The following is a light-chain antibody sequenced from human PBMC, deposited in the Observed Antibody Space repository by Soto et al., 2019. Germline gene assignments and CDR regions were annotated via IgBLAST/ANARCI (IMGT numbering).Light chain of an antibody. J-gene: IGKJ3*01. CDR1: QDISNY. CDR3: QQYDVLPFT. Sequence: DIQMTQSPSSLSASVGDRVTITCQASQDISNYLNWYQQKPGKAPKLLINDASNLETGVPSKFSGSGSGTDFTFTISSLQPEDIATYYWQQYDVLPFTFGPGTKVDIK. CDR2: DAS. V-gene: IGKV1-33*01.